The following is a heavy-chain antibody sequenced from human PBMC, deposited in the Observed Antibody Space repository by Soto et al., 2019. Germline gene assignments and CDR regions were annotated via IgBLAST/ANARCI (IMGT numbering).Heavy chain of an antibody. V-gene: IGHV6-1*01. CDR2: TYYRSKWYN. Sequence: PSQTLSLTCAISGDSVSSNSAAWNWIRQSPSRGLEWLGRTYYRSKWYNDYAVSVKSRITINPDTSKNQFSLQLNSVTPEDTAVYYCARVRGLEYSSSSRRYYYYYMDVPGKATTVTVSS. D-gene: IGHD6-6*01. J-gene: IGHJ6*03. CDR3: ARVRGLEYSSSSRRYYYYYMDV. CDR1: GDSVSSNSAA.